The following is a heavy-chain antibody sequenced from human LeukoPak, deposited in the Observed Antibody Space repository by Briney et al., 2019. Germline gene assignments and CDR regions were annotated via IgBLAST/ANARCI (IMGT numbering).Heavy chain of an antibody. Sequence: PSETLSLTCAVYGGSFSGYYWSWICQPPGKGLEWIGEINHSGSTNYNPSLKSRVTISVDTSKNQFSLKLSSVTAADTAVYYCARGTTPQRYYYGSGSYLFDYWGQGTLVTVSS. V-gene: IGHV4-34*01. CDR1: GGSFSGYY. CDR3: ARGTTPQRYYYGSGSYLFDY. J-gene: IGHJ4*02. CDR2: INHSGST. D-gene: IGHD3-10*01.